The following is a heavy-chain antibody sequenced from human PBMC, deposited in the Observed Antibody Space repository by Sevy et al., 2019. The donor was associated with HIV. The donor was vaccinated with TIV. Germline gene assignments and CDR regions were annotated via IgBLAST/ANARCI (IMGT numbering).Heavy chain of an antibody. J-gene: IGHJ4*02. CDR3: AREGCTKPHDY. D-gene: IGHD2-8*01. CDR2: LSFGCGEI. V-gene: IGHV3-23*01. CDR1: GFTFSKYS. Sequence: GGSLSLSCVASGFTFSKYSMSWVRQPPGKGLEWVSTLSFGCGEINYADSVKGRFTISRDNSKSSVYLQMNNLRPEDTAVYYCAREGCTKPHDYWGQGTLVTVS.